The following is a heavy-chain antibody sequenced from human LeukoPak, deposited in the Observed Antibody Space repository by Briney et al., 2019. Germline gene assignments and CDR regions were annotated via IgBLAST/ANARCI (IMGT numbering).Heavy chain of an antibody. J-gene: IGHJ3*01. CDR1: GYNFTNYW. CDR2: VYPRDSDT. D-gene: IGHD3-3*01. CDR3: ARHVVRYYDFWSAYSDV. V-gene: IGHV5-51*01. Sequence: GESLKISCKTSGYNFTNYWIAWVRQMPGKGLEGMGIVYPRDSDTRFSPSFQGQVTFSADKSISTAYLQWSRLQASDTAMYYCARHVVRYYDFWSAYSDVWGQGTMVTVSS.